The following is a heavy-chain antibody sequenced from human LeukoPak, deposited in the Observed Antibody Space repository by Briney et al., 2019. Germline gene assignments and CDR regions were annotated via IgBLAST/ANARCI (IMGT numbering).Heavy chain of an antibody. J-gene: IGHJ4*02. Sequence: KPSETLSLTCAVYGGSFSGYYWSWIRQPPGKGLEWIGYIYHSGSTYYNPSLKSRVTISVDRSKNQFSLKLSSVTAADTAVYYCARRSSSWPWSFDYWGQGTLVTVSS. V-gene: IGHV4-34*01. CDR1: GGSFSGYY. D-gene: IGHD6-13*01. CDR3: ARRSSSWPWSFDY. CDR2: IYHSGST.